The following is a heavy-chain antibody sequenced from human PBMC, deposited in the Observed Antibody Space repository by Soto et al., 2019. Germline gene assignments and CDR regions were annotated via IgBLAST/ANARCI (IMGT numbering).Heavy chain of an antibody. Sequence: ASVKVSCKASGYTFTSYAMHWVRQAPGQRLEWMGWINAGNGNTKYSQKFQGRVTITRDTSASTAYMELSSLRSEDTALYYCSLSIHSYFGMDVWGHGNTVTVSS. CDR1: GYTFTSYA. V-gene: IGHV1-3*01. D-gene: IGHD5-18*01. J-gene: IGHJ6*02. CDR3: SLSIHSYFGMDV. CDR2: INAGNGNT.